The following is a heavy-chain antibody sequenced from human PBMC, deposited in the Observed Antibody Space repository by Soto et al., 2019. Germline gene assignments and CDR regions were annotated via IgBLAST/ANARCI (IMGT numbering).Heavy chain of an antibody. Sequence: QVQLVQSGAEVKKPGASVKVSCKASGYTFTSYGISWVRQAPGQGLEWMGWISAYNGNTSYAQNLQGRVTMTTDTSTSTAYMELRSLRSDDTAVYYCARDPSRWLDEYSYYYYGMDVWGQGTTVTVSS. J-gene: IGHJ6*02. CDR3: ARDPSRWLDEYSYYYYGMDV. V-gene: IGHV1-18*04. D-gene: IGHD6-19*01. CDR2: ISAYNGNT. CDR1: GYTFTSYG.